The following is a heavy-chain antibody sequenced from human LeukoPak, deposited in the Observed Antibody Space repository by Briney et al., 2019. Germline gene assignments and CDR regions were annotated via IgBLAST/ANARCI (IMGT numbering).Heavy chain of an antibody. D-gene: IGHD3-22*01. CDR3: AWTMIVVATGIDAFDI. J-gene: IGHJ3*02. CDR2: ISAYNGNT. CDR1: GYTFTSYG. V-gene: IGHV1-18*01. Sequence: ASVKVSCKASGYTFTSYGISWVRQAPGQGLEWMGWISAYNGNTNYAQKLQGRVTMTTDTSTSTAYMELRSLRSDDTAVYYCAWTMIVVATGIDAFDIWGQGTMVTVSS.